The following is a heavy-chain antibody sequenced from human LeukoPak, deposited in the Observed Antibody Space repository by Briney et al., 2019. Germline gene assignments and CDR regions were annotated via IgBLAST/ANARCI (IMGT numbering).Heavy chain of an antibody. D-gene: IGHD3-22*01. V-gene: IGHV1-69*05. Sequence: SVKVSCKASGGTFSSYAISWVRQAPGQGLEWMGRIIPIFGTANYAQKFQGRVTITTDESTSTAYMELSSLRSEDTAVYYCARGAPPHPYYXSSGSLXYWGQGTLXXXXS. J-gene: IGHJ4*02. CDR1: GGTFSSYA. CDR3: ARGAPPHPYYXSSGSLXY. CDR2: IIPIFGTA.